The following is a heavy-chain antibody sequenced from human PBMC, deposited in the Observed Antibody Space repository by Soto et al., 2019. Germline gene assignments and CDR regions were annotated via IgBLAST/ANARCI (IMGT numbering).Heavy chain of an antibody. V-gene: IGHV4-30-2*01. Sequence: PSETLSLTCAVSGGSISSGGYSWSWIRQPPGKGLEWIGYIYHSGSTYYNPSLKSRVTISVDRSKNQFSLKLSSVTAADTAVYYCARSPDQLLSSANWFDPWGQGTLVPVSS. J-gene: IGHJ5*02. CDR1: GGSISSGGYS. D-gene: IGHD2-2*01. CDR2: IYHSGST. CDR3: ARSPDQLLSSANWFDP.